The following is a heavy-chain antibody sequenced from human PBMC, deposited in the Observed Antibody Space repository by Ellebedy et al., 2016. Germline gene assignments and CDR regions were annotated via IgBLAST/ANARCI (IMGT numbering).Heavy chain of an antibody. CDR3: ARDHSDNDILTGYYH. CDR2: ISSSSSTI. V-gene: IGHV3-48*04. Sequence: GGSLRLXXAASGFTFSSYSMNWVRQAPGKGLEWVSYISSSSSTIYYADSVKGRFTISRDNAKNSLYLQMNSLRAEDTAVYYCARDHSDNDILTGYYHWGQGTLVTVSS. CDR1: GFTFSSYS. J-gene: IGHJ4*02. D-gene: IGHD3-9*01.